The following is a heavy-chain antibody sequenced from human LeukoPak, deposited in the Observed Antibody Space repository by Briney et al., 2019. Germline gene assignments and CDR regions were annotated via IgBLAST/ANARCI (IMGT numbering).Heavy chain of an antibody. J-gene: IGHJ4*02. V-gene: IGHV3-7*01. CDR3: ARDVYNMGDY. Sequence: GGSLRLSCAASGFTFSSYGMHWVRQAPGKGLEWVANIKQDGSEKYYVDSVKGRFTISRDNAKNSLYLQMNSLRAEDTAVYYCARDVYNMGDYWGQGTLVTVSS. CDR2: IKQDGSEK. D-gene: IGHD1-1*01. CDR1: GFTFSSYG.